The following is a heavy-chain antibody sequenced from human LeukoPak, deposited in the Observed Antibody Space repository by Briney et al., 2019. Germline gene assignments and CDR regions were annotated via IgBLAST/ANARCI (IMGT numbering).Heavy chain of an antibody. CDR1: GYTFTSYG. D-gene: IGHD3-10*01. V-gene: IGHV1-2*02. Sequence: ASVKVSCKASGYTFTSYGISWERRAPGQGLEWMGWINPNSGGTNYAQKFQGRVTMTRDTSISTAYMELSRLRSDDTAVYYCARGGNPLWFGEQLDYWGQGTLVTVSS. CDR3: ARGGNPLWFGEQLDY. J-gene: IGHJ4*02. CDR2: INPNSGGT.